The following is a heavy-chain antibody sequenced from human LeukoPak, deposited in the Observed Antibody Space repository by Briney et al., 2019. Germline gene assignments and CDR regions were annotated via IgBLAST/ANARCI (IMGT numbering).Heavy chain of an antibody. CDR1: GGTICKIDW. V-gene: IGHV4-4*02. Sequence: SETLSLTCAVSGGTICKIDWWSWVRQPPGKGLEWVGEIFHTGAANYNPSLKSRLTISVDTSKNQFSLRLNSVTAADTAVYYCAKVFCGGDCHVDFWGRGTLVTVSS. CDR3: AKVFCGGDCHVDF. CDR2: IFHTGAA. D-gene: IGHD2-21*02. J-gene: IGHJ4*02.